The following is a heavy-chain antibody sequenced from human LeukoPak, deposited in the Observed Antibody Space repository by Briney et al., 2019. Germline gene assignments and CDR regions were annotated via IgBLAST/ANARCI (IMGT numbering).Heavy chain of an antibody. D-gene: IGHD2-2*01. Sequence: PGGSLRLSCAASGFTFSNAWMSWVRQAPGKGLEWVSYISSSGSTIYYADSVKGRFTISRDNAKNSLYLQMNSLRAEDTAVYYCARGDIVVVPAASDYGMDVWGQGTTVTVSS. CDR3: ARGDIVVVPAASDYGMDV. V-gene: IGHV3-11*01. CDR2: ISSSGSTI. CDR1: GFTFSNAW. J-gene: IGHJ6*02.